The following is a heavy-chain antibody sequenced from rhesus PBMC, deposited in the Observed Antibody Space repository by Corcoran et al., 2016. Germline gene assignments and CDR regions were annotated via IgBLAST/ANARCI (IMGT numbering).Heavy chain of an antibody. CDR3: GSADCSSSDCSSGDF. V-gene: IGHV4-93*01. CDR2: FHGTGGGT. Sequence: QVQLQESGPAVVKPSETLSFTCAVYGGSIRSHHWWCWIRRAPGRGLEWIGGFHGTGGGTEYNPFLKSRVSISTDTSKNQLSLKVTSVTAADTAVYYCGSADCSSSDCSSGDFWGQGVLVTVSS. D-gene: IGHD2-15*01. J-gene: IGHJ4*01. CDR1: GGSIRSHHW.